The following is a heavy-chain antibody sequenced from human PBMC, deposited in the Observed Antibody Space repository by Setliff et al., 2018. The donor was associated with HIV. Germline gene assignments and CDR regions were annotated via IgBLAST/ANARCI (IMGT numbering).Heavy chain of an antibody. D-gene: IGHD3-22*01. Sequence: SETLSLTCTVSGGSISSGSYYWSWIRQPAGKGLEWIGRIYTSGSTNYNPSLKSRVTISVDTSKNQLSLNLRSVTAADTAVYYCARERDFYYDNSGYSFDYWGQGTLVTVSS. V-gene: IGHV4-61*02. CDR1: GGSISSGSYY. CDR2: IYTSGST. CDR3: ARERDFYYDNSGYSFDY. J-gene: IGHJ4*02.